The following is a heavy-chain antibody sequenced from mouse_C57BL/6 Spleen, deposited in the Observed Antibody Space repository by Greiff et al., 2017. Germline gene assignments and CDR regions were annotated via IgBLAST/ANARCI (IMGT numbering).Heavy chain of an antibody. J-gene: IGHJ3*01. CDR1: GFNIKDDY. Sequence: VQLKESGAELVRPGASVKLSCTASGFNIKDDYMHWVKQRPEQGLEWIGWIDPENGDTEYASKFQGKATITADTSSNTAYLQLSSLTSEDTAVYYCTGDGYLAWFAYWGQGTLVTVSA. D-gene: IGHD2-3*01. CDR2: IDPENGDT. CDR3: TGDGYLAWFAY. V-gene: IGHV14-4*01.